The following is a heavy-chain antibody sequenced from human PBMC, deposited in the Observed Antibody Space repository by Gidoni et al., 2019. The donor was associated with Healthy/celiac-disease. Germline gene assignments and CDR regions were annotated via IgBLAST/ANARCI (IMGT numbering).Heavy chain of an antibody. CDR1: GDSISSSSHY. J-gene: IGHJ4*02. V-gene: IGHV4-39*01. Sequence: QLQLQESGPGLVKPSETLSLTCTVSGDSISSSSHYWGWIRQPPGTGLEWIGSIYYRWGSYYNPSLKSRVTISVDTSKNQFSLKLSSVTAADTAVYYCARHGTNPRTYYDFWSGYYTHNPGPQTIFDYWGQGTLVTVSS. CDR2: IYYRWGS. D-gene: IGHD3-3*01. CDR3: ARHGTNPRTYYDFWSGYYTHNPGPQTIFDY.